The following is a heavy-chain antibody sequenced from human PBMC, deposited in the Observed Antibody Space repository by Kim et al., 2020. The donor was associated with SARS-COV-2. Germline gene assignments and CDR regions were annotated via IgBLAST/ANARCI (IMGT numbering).Heavy chain of an antibody. Sequence: PSFQGQVTISADKSISTAYLQWSSLKASDTAMYYCARSRGFYYYYGMDVWGQGTTVTVSS. J-gene: IGHJ6*02. CDR3: ARSRGFYYYYGMDV. D-gene: IGHD3-10*01. V-gene: IGHV5-51*01.